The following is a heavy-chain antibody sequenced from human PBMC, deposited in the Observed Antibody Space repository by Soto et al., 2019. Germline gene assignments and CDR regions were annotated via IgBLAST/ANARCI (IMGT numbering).Heavy chain of an antibody. Sequence: SETLSLTCTVSGGSISSYYWSWIRQPPGKGLEWIGYIYYSGSTNYNPSLKSRVTISVDTSKNQFSLKLSSVTAADTAVYYCARGGGGATTPEYDYWGQGTLVTVPS. J-gene: IGHJ4*02. CDR2: IYYSGST. CDR1: GGSISSYY. V-gene: IGHV4-59*01. D-gene: IGHD1-26*01. CDR3: ARGGGGATTPEYDY.